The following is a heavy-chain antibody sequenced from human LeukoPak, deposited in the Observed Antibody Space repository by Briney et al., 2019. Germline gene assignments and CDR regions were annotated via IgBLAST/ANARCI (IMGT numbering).Heavy chain of an antibody. CDR1: GHTFTSYY. CDR3: ARGLGDQSLWFGESYNWFDP. D-gene: IGHD3-10*01. Sequence: ASVKVSCKASGHTFTSYYMHWVRQAPGQGLEWMGIINPSGGSTSYAQKFQGRVTMTRDTSTSTVYMELSSLRSEDTAVYYCARGLGDQSLWFGESYNWFDPWGQGTLVTVSS. V-gene: IGHV1-46*01. J-gene: IGHJ5*02. CDR2: INPSGGST.